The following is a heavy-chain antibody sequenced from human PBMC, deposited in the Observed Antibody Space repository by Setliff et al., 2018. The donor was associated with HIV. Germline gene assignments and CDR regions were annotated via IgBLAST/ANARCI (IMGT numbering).Heavy chain of an antibody. CDR2: INTNSGGT. Sequence: ASVKVSCKASGYTFTSYGISWVRQAPGQGLEWMGWINTNSGGTKYGQKSQGRVTMTRDTSISTAYMELSRLRSDDTAVYYCARGTRVGANDAFDVWGQGTMVTVSS. D-gene: IGHD1-26*01. J-gene: IGHJ3*01. CDR1: GYTFTSYG. CDR3: ARGTRVGANDAFDV. V-gene: IGHV1-2*02.